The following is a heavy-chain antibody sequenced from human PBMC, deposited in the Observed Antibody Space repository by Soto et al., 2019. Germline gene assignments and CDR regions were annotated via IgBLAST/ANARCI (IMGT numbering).Heavy chain of an antibody. V-gene: IGHV1-2*02. CDR3: ARDHIAARPLSYYYHGMDV. CDR2: INPNSGGT. Sequence: GASVKVSCKASGYTFTGYYMHWVRQAPGQGLEWMGWINPNSGGTNYAQKFQGRVTMTRDTSISTAYMELSRLRSDDTAVYYCARDHIAARPLSYYYHGMDVWGQGTTVTVSS. J-gene: IGHJ6*02. CDR1: GYTFTGYY. D-gene: IGHD6-6*01.